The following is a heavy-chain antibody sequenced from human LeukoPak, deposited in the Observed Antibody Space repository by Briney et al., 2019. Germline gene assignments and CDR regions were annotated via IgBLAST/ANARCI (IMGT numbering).Heavy chain of an antibody. CDR1: GGSISSGSYY. D-gene: IGHD5-24*01. Sequence: SQTLSLTCTVSGGSISSGSYYWSWIRQPPGKGLEWIGYIYYSGSTNYNPSLKSRVTISVDTSKNQFSLKLSSVTAADTAVYYCANLGGDGYNHNDYWGQGTLVTVSS. V-gene: IGHV4-61*01. CDR3: ANLGGDGYNHNDY. CDR2: IYYSGST. J-gene: IGHJ4*02.